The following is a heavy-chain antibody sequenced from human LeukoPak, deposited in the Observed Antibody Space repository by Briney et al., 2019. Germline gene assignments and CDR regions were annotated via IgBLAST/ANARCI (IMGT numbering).Heavy chain of an antibody. CDR3: AREAELTGVYYYGMDV. D-gene: IGHD7-27*01. CDR2: IWYDGSNK. V-gene: IGHV3-33*01. CDR1: GFTFTTYG. Sequence: PGGSLRLSCAASGFTFTTYGMHWVRQAPGKGLEWVAVIWYDGSNKYYADSVKGRFTISRDNSKNTLCLQMNSLRAEDTAVYYCAREAELTGVYYYGMDVWGQGTTVTVSS. J-gene: IGHJ6*02.